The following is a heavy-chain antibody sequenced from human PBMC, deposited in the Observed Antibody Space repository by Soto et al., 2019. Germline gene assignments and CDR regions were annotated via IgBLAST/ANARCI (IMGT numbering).Heavy chain of an antibody. CDR2: ISSSSSTI. CDR3: ARDQYYGSGSYYKHYYYYYGMDV. Sequence: PGGSLILSCAAAGFTFRGYSMNWVRQAPGKGLEWVSYISSSSSTIYYADSVKGRFTISRDNAKNSLYLQMNSLRDEDTAVYYCARDQYYGSGSYYKHYYYYYGMDVWGQGTTVTVSS. V-gene: IGHV3-48*02. CDR1: GFTFRGYS. D-gene: IGHD3-10*01. J-gene: IGHJ6*02.